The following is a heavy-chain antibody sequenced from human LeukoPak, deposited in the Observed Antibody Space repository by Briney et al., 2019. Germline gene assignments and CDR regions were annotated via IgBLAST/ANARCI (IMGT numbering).Heavy chain of an antibody. CDR2: ISYSGST. CDR1: GGSISSRPYY. CDR3: ARLLRGYNFGYDFCSIDY. Sequence: PSETLSLTCTVSGGSISSRPYYWGWVRQPPRKGLEWIGSISYSGSTYYNPSLKSRVTISVDTSKNQFSLKLSSVTAADTALYYCARLLRGYNFGYDFCSIDYWGQGTLVTVSS. V-gene: IGHV4-39*01. J-gene: IGHJ4*02. D-gene: IGHD3-3*01.